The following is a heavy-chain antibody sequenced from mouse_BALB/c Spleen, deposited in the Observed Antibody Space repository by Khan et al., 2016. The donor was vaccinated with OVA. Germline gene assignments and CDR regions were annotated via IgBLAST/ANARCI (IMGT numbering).Heavy chain of an antibody. CDR1: GYSITSDYA. Sequence: EVQLVESGPGLVKPSQSLSLTCTVTGYSITSDYAWNWIRQFPGNNLEWMGYIRYSGSTTYNPYLKGRISITRDKSKNQFFLQLNSLTTEDTGTYYWTNWGFHYGSSYGAFDYWGQGTTLTVSS. CDR2: IRYSGST. D-gene: IGHD1-1*01. V-gene: IGHV3-2*02. CDR3: TNWGFHYGSSYGAFDY. J-gene: IGHJ2*01.